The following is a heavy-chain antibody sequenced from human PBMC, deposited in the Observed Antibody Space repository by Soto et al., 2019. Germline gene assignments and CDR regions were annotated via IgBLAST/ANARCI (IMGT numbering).Heavy chain of an antibody. Sequence: PSETLSLTCAVSGGSISSGDYSWSWIRQPPGKGLEWIGYIYHSGSTYYNPSLKSRVTISVDRSKNQFSLKLSSVTAADTAVYYCARDKITGLFDYWGQGTLVTVSS. CDR1: GGSISSGDYS. V-gene: IGHV4-30-2*01. D-gene: IGHD2-8*02. CDR3: ARDKITGLFDY. CDR2: IYHSGST. J-gene: IGHJ4*02.